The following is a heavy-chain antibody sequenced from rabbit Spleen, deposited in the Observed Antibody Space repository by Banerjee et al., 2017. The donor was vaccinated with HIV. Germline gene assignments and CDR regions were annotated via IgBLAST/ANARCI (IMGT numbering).Heavy chain of an antibody. V-gene: IGHV1S40*01. CDR1: GFSFSSSEY. D-gene: IGHD8-1*01. CDR3: ARDTGSSVSSYGMDL. CDR2: IVVSSSGFT. Sequence: QSLVESGGGLVQPAGSLALTCNASGFSFSSSEYICWVRQAPGKGLVWISCIVVSSSGFTYSATWATGRFTISKTSSTTVTLQMTSLTVADTATYFCARDTGSSVSSYGMDLWGPGTLVTVS. J-gene: IGHJ6*01.